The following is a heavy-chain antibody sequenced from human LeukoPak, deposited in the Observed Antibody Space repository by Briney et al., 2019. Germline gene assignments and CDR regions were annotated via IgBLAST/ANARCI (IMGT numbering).Heavy chain of an antibody. J-gene: IGHJ4*02. CDR2: IKQEGSEK. D-gene: IGHD4-17*01. Sequence: GGSLRLSCAASGFTFSIYWMSWVRQAPGKGLEWVANIKQEGSEKYYVDSVKGRFTISRDNAKNSLYLQMNSLRAEDTAVYYCARVVGLVGDYPHLFDYWGQGTLVTVSS. CDR1: GFTFSIYW. V-gene: IGHV3-7*01. CDR3: ARVVGLVGDYPHLFDY.